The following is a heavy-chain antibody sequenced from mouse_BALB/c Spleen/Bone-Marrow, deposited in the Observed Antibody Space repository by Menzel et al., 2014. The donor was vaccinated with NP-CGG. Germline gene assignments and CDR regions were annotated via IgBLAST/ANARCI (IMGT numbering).Heavy chain of an antibody. D-gene: IGHD1-1*01. J-gene: IGHJ2*01. CDR2: IYPSDSYT. V-gene: IGHV1-69*02. CDR3: TRSYGSSYEYYFDY. CDR1: GYTFTSYW. Sequence: VQGVESGAELVRPGASVKLSCKASGYTFTSYWINWVKQRPGQGLEWIGNIYPSDSYTSYNQKLKDKATLTVDKSSSTAYMQLSSPTSEDSAVYYCTRSYGSSYEYYFDYWGQGTTLTVSS.